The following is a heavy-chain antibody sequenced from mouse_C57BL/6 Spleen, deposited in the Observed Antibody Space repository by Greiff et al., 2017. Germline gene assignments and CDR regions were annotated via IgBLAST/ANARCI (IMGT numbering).Heavy chain of an antibody. V-gene: IGHV1-19*01. CDR3: ARSVEYYLDY. Sequence: VQLQQSGPVLVKPGASVKMSCKASGYTFTDYYMNWVKQSHGKSLEWIGVINPYNGGTSYNQKFKGKATLTVDKSSSTAYMELNSLTSEDSAVYYCARSVEYYLDYWGQGTTLTVSS. CDR2: INPYNGGT. CDR1: GYTFTDYY. J-gene: IGHJ2*01.